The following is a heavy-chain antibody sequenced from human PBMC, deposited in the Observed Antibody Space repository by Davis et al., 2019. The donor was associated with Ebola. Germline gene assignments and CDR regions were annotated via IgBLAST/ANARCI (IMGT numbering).Heavy chain of an antibody. CDR1: GGSISSYY. D-gene: IGHD6-6*01. Sequence: PSETLSLTCTVSGGSISSYYWSWIRQSPGKALEWIGYIFYSGSTTYNPSLKSRVTISVDTSKNQFSLKLSSVTAADTAVYYCARGISAPTWFDPWGQGTLVTVSS. V-gene: IGHV4-59*01. J-gene: IGHJ5*02. CDR2: IFYSGST. CDR3: ARGISAPTWFDP.